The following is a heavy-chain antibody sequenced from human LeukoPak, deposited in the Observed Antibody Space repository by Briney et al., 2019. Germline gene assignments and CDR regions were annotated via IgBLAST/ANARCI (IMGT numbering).Heavy chain of an antibody. D-gene: IGHD5-18*01. CDR3: AKASRGYSYGSYYFDY. CDR1: GFTFSSYD. J-gene: IGHJ4*02. CDR2: ISSSGGST. Sequence: PSGSLTLSCAVSGFTFSSYDMRWVRQAPGRGGVGGLAISSSGGSTYYALSVKGRFTISRDNSKNTLYLQMNSLSAEDTAVYYCAKASRGYSYGSYYFDYWGQGTLVTVSS. V-gene: IGHV3-23*01.